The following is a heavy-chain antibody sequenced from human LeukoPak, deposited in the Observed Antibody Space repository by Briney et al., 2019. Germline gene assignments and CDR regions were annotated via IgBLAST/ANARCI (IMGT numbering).Heavy chain of an antibody. D-gene: IGHD3-9*01. J-gene: IGHJ3*01. V-gene: IGHV1-18*01. CDR1: GYTFTSYG. CDR2: ISAYNGNT. CDR3: ARRVLRYFDWLLNDAFDV. Sequence: ASVKVSCKASGYTFTSYGISWVRQAPGQGLEWMGWISAYNGNTNYAQKLQGRVTMTTDTSTSTAYMELRSLRSDDTAVYYCARRVLRYFDWLLNDAFDVWGQGTMVTVSS.